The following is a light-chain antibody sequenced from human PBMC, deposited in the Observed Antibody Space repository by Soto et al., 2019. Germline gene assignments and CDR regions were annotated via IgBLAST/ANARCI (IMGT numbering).Light chain of an antibody. V-gene: IGKV1-5*01. CDR3: QQFDDSVT. Sequence: QMTQSPSTLSASIGDRVTITCRASQSVDSRLAWYQQKPGKAPKLLVYDASTLETGVPSRFSGSGSGTDFTLTISRLEPEDSAVYYCQQFDDSVTFGQGTRLEIK. CDR1: QSVDSR. CDR2: DAS. J-gene: IGKJ5*01.